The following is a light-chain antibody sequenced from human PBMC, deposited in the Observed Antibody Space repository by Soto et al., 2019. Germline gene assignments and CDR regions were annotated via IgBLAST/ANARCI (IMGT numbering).Light chain of an antibody. Sequence: DIKLTQSPSTLSAYVGDRATITCRASQSISSWLAWYQPKPGKAPKLLIYDASSLESGVPSRLSGSGSGTEFTLPISSLQPDDFATYYCQQYNSYSTFGQGTKVDI. J-gene: IGKJ1*01. V-gene: IGKV1-5*01. CDR2: DAS. CDR1: QSISSW. CDR3: QQYNSYST.